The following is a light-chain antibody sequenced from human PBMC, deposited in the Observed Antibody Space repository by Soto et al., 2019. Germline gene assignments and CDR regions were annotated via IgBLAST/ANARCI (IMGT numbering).Light chain of an antibody. Sequence: QSALTQPASVSGSPGQSITIACTGTNSDVGSYNLVSWYQQRPGEAPKLIISEVRNRPSGISYRFTGSKSGNTASLTISGRQAEDEADYYCSSYTTTSTLVFGGGTKVTVL. CDR3: SSYTTTSTLV. J-gene: IGLJ3*02. CDR1: NSDVGSYNL. CDR2: EVR. V-gene: IGLV2-14*01.